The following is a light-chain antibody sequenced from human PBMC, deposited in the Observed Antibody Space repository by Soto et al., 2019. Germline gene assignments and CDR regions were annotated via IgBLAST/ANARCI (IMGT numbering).Light chain of an antibody. Sequence: DIPMTQSPSTLSASVGDRVTITCRASETINNWLAWYQQKPGKAPKILIYDATILESGVPPRFSGSRSGTEFTLTITSLQPDDFATYYCQQYHDSSTFGQGTNVEVK. J-gene: IGKJ1*01. CDR3: QQYHDSST. CDR1: ETINNW. V-gene: IGKV1-5*01. CDR2: DAT.